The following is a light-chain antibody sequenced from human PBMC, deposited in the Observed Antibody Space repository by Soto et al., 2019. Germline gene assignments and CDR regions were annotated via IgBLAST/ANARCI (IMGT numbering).Light chain of an antibody. CDR2: AAS. V-gene: IGKV1-5*01. CDR3: QQYNDYIT. CDR1: QSISTW. J-gene: IGKJ5*01. Sequence: QMTQSPSTLSASIGDRVTITCRASQSISTWLAWYQQKPGKAPKLLIYAASTLENGVPTRFSGTGSETEFTLTVSSLQPDDSATYYCQQYNDYITFGQGTRLEL.